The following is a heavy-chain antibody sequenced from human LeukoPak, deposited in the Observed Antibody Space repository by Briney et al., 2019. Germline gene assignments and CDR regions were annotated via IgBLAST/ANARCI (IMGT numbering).Heavy chain of an antibody. D-gene: IGHD3-10*01. Sequence: PETLSLTCAVSGYSISSGYYWGWIRQPPGKGLEWIGSIYHSGSTYYNPSLKSRVTISVDTSKNQFSLKLSSVTAADTAVYYCARAKWDPRVLGESVRPYNWFDPWGQGTLVTVSS. V-gene: IGHV4-38-2*01. CDR3: ARAKWDPRVLGESVRPYNWFDP. J-gene: IGHJ5*02. CDR2: IYHSGST. CDR1: GYSISSGYY.